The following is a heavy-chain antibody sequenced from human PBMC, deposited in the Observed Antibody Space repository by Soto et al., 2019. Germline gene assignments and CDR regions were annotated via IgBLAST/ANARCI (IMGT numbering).Heavy chain of an antibody. CDR3: ARGVPAAMSNWFDP. Sequence: SVKVSCKASGGTFSSYAISWVRQAPGQGLEWMGGIIPIFGTANYAQKFQGRVTITADESTSTAYMELSSLRSEDTAVYYCARGVPAAMSNWFDPWGRGTLVTVSS. V-gene: IGHV1-69*13. CDR1: GGTFSSYA. J-gene: IGHJ5*02. D-gene: IGHD2-2*01. CDR2: IIPIFGTA.